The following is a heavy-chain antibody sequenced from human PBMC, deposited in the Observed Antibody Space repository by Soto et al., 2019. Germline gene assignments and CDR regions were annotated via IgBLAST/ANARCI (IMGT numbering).Heavy chain of an antibody. CDR3: ARDGYYFDY. J-gene: IGHJ4*02. CDR2: ISSSSSYL. Sequence: GGSLRLSCAASGFTFSSYSMNWVRQAPGKGLEWVSSISSSSSYLYYADSVKGRFTISRDNAKNSLYLQMNSLGAEDTAVYYCARDGYYFDYWGQGTLVTVSA. V-gene: IGHV3-21*01. CDR1: GFTFSSYS.